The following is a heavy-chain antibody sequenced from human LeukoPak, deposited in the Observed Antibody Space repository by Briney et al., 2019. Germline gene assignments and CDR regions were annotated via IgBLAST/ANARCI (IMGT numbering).Heavy chain of an antibody. Sequence: PGRSLRLSCAASGFTFSSYGMHWVRQAPGKGLEWVAVTPYDGSNKYYADSVKGRFTISRDNSKNTLYLQMNSLRTEDTAVYFCAKGYDFWSGFDNWGQGTLVTVPS. CDR1: GFTFSSYG. CDR2: TPYDGSNK. CDR3: AKGYDFWSGFDN. V-gene: IGHV3-30*18. D-gene: IGHD3-3*01. J-gene: IGHJ4*02.